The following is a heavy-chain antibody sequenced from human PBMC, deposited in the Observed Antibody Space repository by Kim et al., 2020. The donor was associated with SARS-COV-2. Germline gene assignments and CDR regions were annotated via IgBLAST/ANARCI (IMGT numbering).Heavy chain of an antibody. CDR2: IRSKAYGGTT. V-gene: IGHV3-49*04. CDR1: GFTFGDYA. D-gene: IGHD3-3*01. J-gene: IGHJ6*03. CDR3: TRDGRDYDFWSGYYYYYYYYMDV. Sequence: GGSLRLSCTASGFTFGDYAMSWVRQAPGKGLEWVGFIRSKAYGGTTEYAASVKGRFTISRDDSKSIAYLQMNSLKTEDTAVYYCTRDGRDYDFWSGYYYYYYYYMDVWGKGTTVTVSS.